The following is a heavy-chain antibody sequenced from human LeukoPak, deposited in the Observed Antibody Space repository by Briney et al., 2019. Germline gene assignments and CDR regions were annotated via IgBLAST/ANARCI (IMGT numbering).Heavy chain of an antibody. V-gene: IGHV3-48*01. CDR1: GFTFSSYS. J-gene: IGHJ4*02. D-gene: IGHD1-26*01. CDR3: ARGIVGATRSDDY. CDR2: ISSSSSTI. Sequence: AGGSLRLSCSASGFTFSSYSMNWLRQAPGKGLEWVSYISSSSSTIFYADSVKGRFTISRYNAKNSLYLKMNSLRAEDTAVYYCARGIVGATRSDDYWGQGTLVTVSS.